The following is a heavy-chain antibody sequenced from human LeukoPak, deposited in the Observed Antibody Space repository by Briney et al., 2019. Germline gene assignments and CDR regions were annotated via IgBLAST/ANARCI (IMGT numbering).Heavy chain of an antibody. V-gene: IGHV4-59*12. CDR3: ARRRNARGRVVYGSGSYLGY. CDR1: GGSIRSNY. Sequence: SETLSLTCTVSGGSIRSNYWSWIRQPPGKGLEWIGYMYYSGSTNYNPSLKSRVTISVDTSKNQFSLKLSSVTAADTAVYYCARRRNARGRVVYGSGSYLGYWGQGTLVTVSS. D-gene: IGHD3-10*01. J-gene: IGHJ4*02. CDR2: MYYSGST.